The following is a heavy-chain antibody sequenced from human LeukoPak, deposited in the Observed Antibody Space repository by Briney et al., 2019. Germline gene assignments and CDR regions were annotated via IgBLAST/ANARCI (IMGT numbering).Heavy chain of an antibody. V-gene: IGHV3-23*01. CDR3: ATSSGGSYTGVDY. D-gene: IGHD2-15*01. Sequence: PGGSLRLSCAASGFTFSSYAMSWVRQAPGKGPEWVSAISGSGGSTYYADSVKGRFTISRDNSKNTLYLQMNSLRAEDTAVYYCATSSGGSYTGVDYWGQGTLVTVSS. CDR2: ISGSGGST. CDR1: GFTFSSYA. J-gene: IGHJ4*02.